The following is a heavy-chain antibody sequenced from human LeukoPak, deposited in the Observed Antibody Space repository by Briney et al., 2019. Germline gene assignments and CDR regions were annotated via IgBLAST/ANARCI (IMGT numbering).Heavy chain of an antibody. J-gene: IGHJ6*02. V-gene: IGHV3-23*01. CDR2: VTSSGGST. CDR3: AREYSSSWPYYYYYGMDV. CDR1: GFTFRSYA. Sequence: GGSLRLSCAASGFTFRSYAMSWVRQAPGKGLEWVSTVTSSGGSTYYSDSVKGRFTISRDNSKNTLYLQMNSLRVEDTAVYYCAREYSSSWPYYYYYGMDVWGQGTTVTVSS. D-gene: IGHD6-13*01.